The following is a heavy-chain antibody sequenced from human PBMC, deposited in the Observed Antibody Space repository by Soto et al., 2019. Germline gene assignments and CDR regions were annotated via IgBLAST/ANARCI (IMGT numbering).Heavy chain of an antibody. CDR3: ARARGGIVVY. J-gene: IGHJ4*02. V-gene: IGHV4-30-2*01. D-gene: IGHD6-19*01. Sequence: SETLSLTCAVSGGSISSGGYSWSWIRQPPGKGLEWIGYIYHSGSTYYNPSLKSRVTISVDRSKNQFSLKLSSVPAADTAVYYCARARGGIVVYWGQGTLVTVCS. CDR1: GGSISSGGYS. CDR2: IYHSGST.